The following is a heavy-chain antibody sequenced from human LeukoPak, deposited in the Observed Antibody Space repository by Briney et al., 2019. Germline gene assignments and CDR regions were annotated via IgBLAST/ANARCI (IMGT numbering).Heavy chain of an antibody. CDR3: ARRTSTNSGYFDY. CDR2: ISGSGSST. CDR1: GFTFTNYA. J-gene: IGHJ4*02. V-gene: IGHV3-23*01. D-gene: IGHD3-22*01. Sequence: QPGGSLRLSCATSGFTFTNYAMTWVRQAPGKGLEWVSAISGSGSSTYDADSVKGRFTISRGNSKNTLFPQMNSLRAEDTAVYYCARRTSTNSGYFDYWGQGTLVTVSS.